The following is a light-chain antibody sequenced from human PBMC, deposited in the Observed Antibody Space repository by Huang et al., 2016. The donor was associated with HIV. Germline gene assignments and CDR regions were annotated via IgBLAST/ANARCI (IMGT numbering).Light chain of an antibody. CDR1: QSVISSY. CDR3: QHYGRSPPFT. J-gene: IGKJ3*01. CDR2: GAS. V-gene: IGKV3-20*01. Sequence: EIVLTQSPGTLSCSPGDTATLSCRASQSVISSYLAWYQQRPGQSPRLLMYGASSRATGIPDRFSGSGSGTEYTLTINSLEPEDSAIYFCQHYGRSPPFTFGPGTRLHIK.